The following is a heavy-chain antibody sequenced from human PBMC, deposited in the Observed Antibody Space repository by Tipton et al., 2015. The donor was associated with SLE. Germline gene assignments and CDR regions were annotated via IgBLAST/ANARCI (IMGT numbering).Heavy chain of an antibody. CDR2: IYYSGSN. CDR3: AWWGRSSGWYGY. CDR1: GGSISSYY. D-gene: IGHD6-19*01. Sequence: TLSLTCTVSGGSISSYYWGWIRQLPGKGLEWIGSIYYSGSNYYNPSLKSSVTISVDTSKNQFSLKLRSVTAADTAVYYCAWWGRSSGWYGYWGQGTLVTVSS. J-gene: IGHJ4*02. V-gene: IGHV4-39*01.